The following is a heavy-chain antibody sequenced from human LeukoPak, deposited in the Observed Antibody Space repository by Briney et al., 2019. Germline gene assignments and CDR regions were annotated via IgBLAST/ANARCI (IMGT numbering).Heavy chain of an antibody. CDR3: ARAYNWNDVGGAFDI. V-gene: IGHV1-46*01. CDR2: INPSGGST. Sequence: ASVKVSCKASGYTFTSYYMHWVRQAPGQGLEWMGIINPSGGSTSYAQKFQGRVTMARDMSTSTVYMELSSLRSEDTAVYYCARAYNWNDVGGAFDIWGQGTMVTVSS. J-gene: IGHJ3*02. D-gene: IGHD1-20*01. CDR1: GYTFTSYY.